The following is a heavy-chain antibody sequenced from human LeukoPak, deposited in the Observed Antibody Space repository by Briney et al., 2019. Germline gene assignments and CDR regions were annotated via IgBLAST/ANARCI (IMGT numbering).Heavy chain of an antibody. CDR1: GGSISSYY. J-gene: IGHJ3*02. CDR3: ARDPMAGTFRAFDS. CDR2: IYSRGST. V-gene: IGHV4-4*07. Sequence: MTSETLSLTCTVSGGSISSYYWSWIRQPAGKGLEWIGRIYSRGSTNYNPSLQSRVTMSIDTSKNQISLKLNSVTAADTAVYYCARDPMAGTFRAFDSWGQGTMVTVSS. D-gene: IGHD6-19*01.